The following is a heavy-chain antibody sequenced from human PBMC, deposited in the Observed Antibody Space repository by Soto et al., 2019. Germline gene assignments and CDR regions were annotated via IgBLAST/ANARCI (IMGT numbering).Heavy chain of an antibody. CDR3: TAGNY. J-gene: IGHJ4*02. CDR2: IKSETDGGTR. CDR1: GFSFSNAW. V-gene: IGHV3-15*07. Sequence: EVQLVESGGGLVEPGGSLRVSCAASGFSFSNAWMNWVRQVPGKGLEWVGRIKSETDGGTRDYAAPVKGRFTISRDDSKTTLYLQMNSLQTEDTAMYYCTAGNYWGQGTLVTVSS.